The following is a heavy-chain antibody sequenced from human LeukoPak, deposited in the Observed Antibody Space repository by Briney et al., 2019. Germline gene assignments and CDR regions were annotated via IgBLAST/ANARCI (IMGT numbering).Heavy chain of an antibody. V-gene: IGHV3-30*04. CDR2: ISYDGSNK. CDR3: ARESVGIAAAGRGPFDY. D-gene: IGHD6-13*01. CDR1: GFTFSSYA. J-gene: IGHJ4*02. Sequence: GGSLRLSCAASGFTFSSYAMHWVRQAPGKGLEWVAVISYDGSNKYYADSVKGRFIISRDNSKNTLYLQMNSLRAEDTAVYYCARESVGIAAAGRGPFDYWGQGTLVTVSS.